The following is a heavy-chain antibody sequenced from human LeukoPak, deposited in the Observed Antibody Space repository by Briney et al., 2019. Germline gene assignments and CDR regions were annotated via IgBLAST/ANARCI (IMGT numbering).Heavy chain of an antibody. Sequence: GGSLRLSCAASGFTFSSYAMHWVRQAPGKGLEWVAVISYDGSNKYYADPVKGRFTISRDNSKNTLYLQMNSLRAEDTAVYYCARIRGSGWYGTAPFDYWGQGTLVTVSS. D-gene: IGHD6-19*01. CDR3: ARIRGSGWYGTAPFDY. V-gene: IGHV3-30*04. J-gene: IGHJ4*02. CDR2: ISYDGSNK. CDR1: GFTFSSYA.